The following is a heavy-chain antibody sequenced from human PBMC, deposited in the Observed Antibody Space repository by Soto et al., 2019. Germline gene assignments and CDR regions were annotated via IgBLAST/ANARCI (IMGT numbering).Heavy chain of an antibody. V-gene: IGHV4-39*01. CDR3: ARGRGDYYGSGSHYYYGMDV. CDR1: GGSISSTSYY. J-gene: IGHJ6*02. D-gene: IGHD3-10*01. CDR2: IYYSGST. Sequence: SETLSLTCTVSGGSISSTSYYWAWIRQPPGKGLEWIGSIYYSGSTYYNPSLKSRVTISVDTSKNQFSLKLSSVTAADTAVYYCARGRGDYYGSGSHYYYGMDVWGQGTTVTVSS.